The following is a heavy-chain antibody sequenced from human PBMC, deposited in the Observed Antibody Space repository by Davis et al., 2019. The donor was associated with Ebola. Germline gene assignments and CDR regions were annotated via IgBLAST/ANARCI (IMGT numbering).Heavy chain of an antibody. CDR3: TRRDGYQDY. CDR1: GFTFSSYA. V-gene: IGHV3-23*01. D-gene: IGHD5-24*01. Sequence: GGSLRLSCAASGFTFSSYAMSWVRQAPGKGLEWVSAISGSGGSTYYADSVKGRFTISRDNSKNTLYLQMNSLKTEDTAVYYCTRRDGYQDYWGQGTLVTVSS. CDR2: ISGSGGST. J-gene: IGHJ4*02.